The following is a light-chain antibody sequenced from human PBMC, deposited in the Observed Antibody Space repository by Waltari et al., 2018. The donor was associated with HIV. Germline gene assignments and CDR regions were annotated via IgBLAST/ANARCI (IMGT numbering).Light chain of an antibody. V-gene: IGKV1-5*03. CDR3: QQYNSDPS. CDR1: QDISTW. CDR2: KAS. Sequence: DIQMTQSPSTLSAFVGDRVTITCRASQDISTWLAWYQQKPGKAPKLLIHKASALESGVSSRFSGSGSGTEFTLIIDSLEPDDFATYYCQQYNSDPSFGQGTRLEMK. J-gene: IGKJ5*01.